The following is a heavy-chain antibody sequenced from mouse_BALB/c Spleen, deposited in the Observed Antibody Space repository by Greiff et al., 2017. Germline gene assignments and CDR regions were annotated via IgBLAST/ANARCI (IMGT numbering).Heavy chain of an antibody. CDR3: ARKGLRPPYAMDY. D-gene: IGHD1-2*01. V-gene: IGHV2-9*02. CDR1: GFSLTSYG. Sequence: QVQLKQSGPGLVAPSQSLSITCTVSGFSLTSYGVHWVRQPPGKGLEWLGVIWAGGSTNYNSALISRLSISKDNSKSQVFFKMNSLQANDTAIYYCARKGLRPPYAMDYWGQGTSVTVSS. J-gene: IGHJ4*01. CDR2: IWAGGST.